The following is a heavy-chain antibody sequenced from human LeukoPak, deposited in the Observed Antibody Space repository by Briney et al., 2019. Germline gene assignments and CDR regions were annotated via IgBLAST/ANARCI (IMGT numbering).Heavy chain of an antibody. V-gene: IGHV3-72*01. CDR2: ARNKANSYTT. J-gene: IGHJ5*01. CDR3: ARGVGATLDP. Sequence: GGSLRLSCAASGFTFSDHYMDCVRQAPGKGLEWIGRARNKANSYTTEYAASVKGRFAISRDDSKNSLYLQMNSLKTEDTAVYYCARGVGATLDPWVQGILVTVSS. D-gene: IGHD1-26*01. CDR1: GFTFSDHY.